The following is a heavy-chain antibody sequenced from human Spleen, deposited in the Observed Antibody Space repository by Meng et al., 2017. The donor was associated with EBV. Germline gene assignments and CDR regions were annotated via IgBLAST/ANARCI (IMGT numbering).Heavy chain of an antibody. V-gene: IGHV3-15*01. Sequence: EVEVVGAGGGLVKPGGSLRLSCAASGLTFSKTWMTWVRQAPGKGLEWVGRIKSKTDGGTTDYAAPVKGRFTISRDDSKKTLYLQMSSLKTEDTAVYYCTTNRGSKWGQGTLVTVSS. D-gene: IGHD5-12*01. CDR1: GLTFSKTW. CDR3: TTNRGSK. J-gene: IGHJ4*02. CDR2: IKSKTDGGTT.